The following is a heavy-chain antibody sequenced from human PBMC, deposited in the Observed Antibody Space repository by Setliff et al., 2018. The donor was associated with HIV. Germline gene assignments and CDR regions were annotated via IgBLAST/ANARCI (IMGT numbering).Heavy chain of an antibody. D-gene: IGHD1-1*01. CDR1: GGSISSSSYY. V-gene: IGHV4-39*01. Sequence: SETLSLTCTVSGGSISSSSYYWGWIRQPPGKGLEWLGTIYYSGTTYYNPSLKSRVTISVDTSKNQFSLKLSSVTAADTAVYYCARLYSTVTPDIWGKGTPVTVSS. CDR3: ARLYSTVTPDI. CDR2: IYYSGTT. J-gene: IGHJ6*04.